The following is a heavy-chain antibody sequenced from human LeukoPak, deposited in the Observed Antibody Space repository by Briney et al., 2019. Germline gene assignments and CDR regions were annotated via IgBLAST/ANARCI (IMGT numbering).Heavy chain of an antibody. J-gene: IGHJ6*02. Sequence: ASVRVSCKASGGTFSSYAISWVRPAPGQGLEWMGRIIPILGIANYAQKFQGRVTITADKSTGTAFMELSSLRSEDTAVYYCASPYCSSTSCYTGYYYGMDVWGQGTTVTVSS. CDR2: IIPILGIA. D-gene: IGHD2-2*02. CDR3: ASPYCSSTSCYTGYYYGMDV. CDR1: GGTFSSYA. V-gene: IGHV1-69*04.